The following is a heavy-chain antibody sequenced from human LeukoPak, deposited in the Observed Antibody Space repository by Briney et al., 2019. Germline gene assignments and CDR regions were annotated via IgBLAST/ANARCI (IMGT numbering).Heavy chain of an antibody. J-gene: IGHJ5*02. CDR3: ARGDGSGSGRWFDP. D-gene: IGHD3-10*01. Sequence: SQTLSLTCTVSGGSISSGTYSWSWIRQPPVEGLEWIGYIYHTGSTYYNPSLKGRVTISVDRSKNQFSLNLNFVTAADTALYYCARGDGSGSGRWFDPWGQGTLITVSS. CDR2: IYHTGST. CDR1: GGSISSGTYS. V-gene: IGHV4-30-2*01.